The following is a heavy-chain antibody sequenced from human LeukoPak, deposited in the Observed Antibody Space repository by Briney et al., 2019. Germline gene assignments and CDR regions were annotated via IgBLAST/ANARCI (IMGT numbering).Heavy chain of an antibody. CDR1: VGSISGDS. CDR3: ARDWGDIPTALNWFDP. D-gene: IGHD2-2*01. Sequence: SGTLSLSRIDSVGSISGDSWSWVRPPPGKALEWVSRIYAGGNTNYNPSVQGRVTMAVDTSKSQFSLKLNSVTAADTAVYYCARDWGDIPTALNWFDPWGQGTLVTVSS. V-gene: IGHV4-4*07. CDR2: IYAGGNT. J-gene: IGHJ5*02.